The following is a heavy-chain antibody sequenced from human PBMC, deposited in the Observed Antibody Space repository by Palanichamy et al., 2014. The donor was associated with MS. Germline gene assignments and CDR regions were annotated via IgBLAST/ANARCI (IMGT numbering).Heavy chain of an antibody. J-gene: IGHJ4*02. V-gene: IGHV5-51*01. CDR1: GYSFSNSW. D-gene: IGHD2-2*03. Sequence: LKMSCQGSGYSFSNSWIAWVRQKPGKGLEWMGIIYPDASAVIYSPSFQGQVVISVDKSINTAFLQWNRLTASETAIYHCLRLHCGGSGSFCHGYSSRFFDYWGRGTLVTVSS. CDR3: LRLHCGGSGSFCHGYSSRFFDY. CDR2: IYPDASAV.